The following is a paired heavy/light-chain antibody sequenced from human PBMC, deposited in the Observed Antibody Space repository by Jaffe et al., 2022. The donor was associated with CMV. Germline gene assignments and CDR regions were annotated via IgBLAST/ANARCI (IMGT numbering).Heavy chain of an antibody. Sequence: QVQLVQSGAEVKKPGASVKVSCKASGYTFTTSGISWVRQAPGQGLEWMGWISAYNGHTNYAQKLQGRITMSTDTSTSTAYMELRSLRSDDTAVFYCARDPGFESWTQQWSRGAPTYSYYYMDVWGKGTTVIVSS. CDR1: GYTFTTSG. V-gene: IGHV1-18*04. CDR2: ISAYNGHT. D-gene: IGHD5-18*01. J-gene: IGHJ6*03. CDR3: ARDPGFESWTQQWSRGAPTYSYYYMDV.
Light chain of an antibody. CDR1: SLRSYY. CDR2: DKI. CDR3: SSRDTSGNHRV. V-gene: IGLV3-19*01. J-gene: IGLJ3*02. Sequence: SSELTQDPGVSVALGQTVRITCHGDSLRSYYATWYQQKPGQAPVLLIYDKINRPSGIPDRFSASSSGNTASLTITGAQAEDEADYYCSSRDTSGNHRVFGGGTKLTVL.